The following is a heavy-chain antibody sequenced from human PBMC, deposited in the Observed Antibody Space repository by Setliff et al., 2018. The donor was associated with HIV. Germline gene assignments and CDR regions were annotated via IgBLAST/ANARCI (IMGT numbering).Heavy chain of an antibody. D-gene: IGHD3-10*01. Sequence: ASVKVSCKASGYTFTSYAMHWVRQAPGQRLEWMGWINAGNGNTKYSQKFHGRVTITRDTSASTAYMELSSLRSEDTAVYYCARGGALLGYYYGSGSYPPDAFDIWGQGTMVTVSS. CDR2: INAGNGNT. J-gene: IGHJ3*02. CDR1: GYTFTSYA. V-gene: IGHV1-3*01. CDR3: ARGGALLGYYYGSGSYPPDAFDI.